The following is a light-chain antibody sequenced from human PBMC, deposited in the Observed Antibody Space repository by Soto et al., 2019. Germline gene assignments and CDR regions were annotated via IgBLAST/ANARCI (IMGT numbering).Light chain of an antibody. CDR3: MQATHWPSMYT. V-gene: IGKV2-30*01. CDR1: QSLVYSDGNIY. Sequence: DVLVTPSPLSLSVTLGQPASISCRSSQSLVYSDGNIYLNWFQQRPGQSPRRLIYKVSNRDSGAPDRFSGSGSGTNFTLKISRVEAEDVGVYYCMQATHWPSMYTFGQGTKLEIK. J-gene: IGKJ2*01. CDR2: KVS.